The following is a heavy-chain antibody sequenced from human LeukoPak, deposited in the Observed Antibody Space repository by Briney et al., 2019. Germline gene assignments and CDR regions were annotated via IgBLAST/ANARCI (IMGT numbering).Heavy chain of an antibody. CDR3: ARGLGSVLMVYAIPDRSGSYFDY. J-gene: IGHJ4*02. CDR1: GGSFSGYY. Sequence: SESLSLTCAVYGGSFSGYYWSWIRQPPGKGLELIGEINHSGSTNYNTSLKRRGTISVDPSKHQFSLQLRSVAAAATAVYYCARGLGSVLMVYAIPDRSGSYFDYWGQGTLVTVSS. V-gene: IGHV4-34*01. CDR2: INHSGST. D-gene: IGHD2-8*01.